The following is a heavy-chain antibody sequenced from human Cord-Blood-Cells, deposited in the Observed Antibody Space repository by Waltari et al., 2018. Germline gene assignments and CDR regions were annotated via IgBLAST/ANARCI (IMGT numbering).Heavy chain of an antibody. CDR2: INHRGST. CDR1: GGSFSGYY. D-gene: IGHD3-22*01. J-gene: IGHJ4*02. CDR3: ARGRGNDSSGYYYVDY. V-gene: IGHV4-34*01. Sequence: QVQLQQWGAGLLKPSETLSLTCAVYGGSFSGYYWRWIRQPPGKGLEWIGEINHRGSTNYNPSLKSRVTISVDTSKNQFSLKLSSVTAADTAVYYCARGRGNDSSGYYYVDYWGQGTLVTVSS.